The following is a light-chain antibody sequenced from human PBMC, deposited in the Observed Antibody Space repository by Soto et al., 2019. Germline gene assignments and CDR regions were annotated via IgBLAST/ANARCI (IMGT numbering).Light chain of an antibody. CDR2: RSI. J-gene: IGLJ2*01. CDR3: AAWDDSFVV. V-gene: IGLV1-47*01. CDR1: RSNIGTND. Sequence: QSVLTQPPSASGAPGQTVSISCSGRRSNIGTNDVYWYQQLPGTAPKLLIYRSIQRPSGVPERFPGAKSGTSASLSISGLRSEDEADYYCAAWDDSFVVFGGGTKLTVL.